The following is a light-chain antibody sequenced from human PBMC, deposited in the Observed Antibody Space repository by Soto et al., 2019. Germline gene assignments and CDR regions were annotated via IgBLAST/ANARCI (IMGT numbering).Light chain of an antibody. V-gene: IGKV1-8*01. CDR2: AAS. J-gene: IGKJ1*01. CDR3: QQYYSYPPE. CDR1: QGISSY. Sequence: AIRMTQSPSSFSASTGDRVTITCRASQGISSYLAWYQQKPGKAPKLLIYAASTLQSGVPSRFSGSGSGTDFPLTISCLQSEDFATYYCQQYYSYPPEFGQGTKVEIK.